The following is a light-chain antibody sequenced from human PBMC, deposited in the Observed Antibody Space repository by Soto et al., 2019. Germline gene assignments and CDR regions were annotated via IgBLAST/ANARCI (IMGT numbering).Light chain of an antibody. V-gene: IGKV1-39*01. CDR2: AAS. CDR1: QSLGTY. J-gene: IGKJ1*01. CDR3: ELSYSTPWT. Sequence: DIQMTQSPSSLSASVGDRVPITCRASQSLGTYLNWYQHKPGKAPKIIIYAASFLQPGVPSGFSGSGSGTEFTITISSLQPEHFATYYCELSYSTPWTFGQGTKVEV.